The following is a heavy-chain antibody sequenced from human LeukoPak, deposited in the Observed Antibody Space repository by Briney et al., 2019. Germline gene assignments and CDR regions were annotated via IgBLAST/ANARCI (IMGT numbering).Heavy chain of an antibody. Sequence: GGSLRLSCAASGFTFSNYWMSWVRQAPGKGLEWVAHIKQDGSEKYYVDSLKGRFTISRDNAKNSLYLQMNSLGAEDTAVYYCASVDDILSSYYIDAFDIWGQGTMVTVSS. CDR3: ASVDDILSSYYIDAFDI. CDR2: IKQDGSEK. D-gene: IGHD3-9*01. J-gene: IGHJ3*02. V-gene: IGHV3-7*01. CDR1: GFTFSNYW.